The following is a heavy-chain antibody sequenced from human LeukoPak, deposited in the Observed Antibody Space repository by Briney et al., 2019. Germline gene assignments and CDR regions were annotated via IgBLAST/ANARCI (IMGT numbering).Heavy chain of an antibody. CDR3: ARHSISYYYGSGGSAPTDY. V-gene: IGHV5-51*01. D-gene: IGHD3-10*01. CDR2: IYPGDSDT. CDR1: GYSFTSYW. Sequence: NPEESLKISCKGSGYSFTSYWIGWVRQMPGKGLEWMGIIYPGDSDTRYSPSFQGQVTISDDKSISTAYLQWSSLKASDTAMYYCARHSISYYYGSGGSAPTDYWGQGTLVTVSS. J-gene: IGHJ4*02.